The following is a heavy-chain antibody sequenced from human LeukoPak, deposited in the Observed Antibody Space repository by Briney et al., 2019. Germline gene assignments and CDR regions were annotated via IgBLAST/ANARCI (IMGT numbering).Heavy chain of an antibody. CDR2: INTDGIST. CDR3: ARGRGPTSFYYMDV. D-gene: IGHD6-6*01. J-gene: IGHJ6*03. V-gene: IGHV3-74*01. Sequence: PGGSLRLSCAASGFTFSGYLMHWVRQAPGKGLVWVSRINTDGISTTYADSVKGRFTISRDNAKNTLYLQMNSLRAEDTAVYFCARGRGPTSFYYMDVWGKGTTVTVSS. CDR1: GFTFSGYL.